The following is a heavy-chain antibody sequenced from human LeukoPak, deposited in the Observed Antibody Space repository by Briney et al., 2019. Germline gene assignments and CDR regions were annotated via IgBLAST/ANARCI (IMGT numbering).Heavy chain of an antibody. CDR1: GLTFNKYW. V-gene: IGHV3-7*03. J-gene: IGHJ1*01. CDR2: IKQDGSER. CDR3: AKDDAWRRYQD. D-gene: IGHD2-2*01. Sequence: PGGSLRLSCGASGLTFNKYWMTWVRQARGKGLEWVANIKQDGSERNYVDSVKGRFTIYRDNDKNSLYLQMSSLGAEDTAVYFCAKDDAWRRYQDWGQGTLVTVSS.